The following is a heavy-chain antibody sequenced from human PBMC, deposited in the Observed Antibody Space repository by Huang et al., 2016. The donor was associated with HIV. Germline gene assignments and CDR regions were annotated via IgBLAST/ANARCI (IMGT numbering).Heavy chain of an antibody. V-gene: IGHV4-61*01. Sequence: QVQLQESGPGLVKPSETLALTCTVSGGSVSKGNSYWIWIRKPPGKGRAWLGYIYYSGRTKYNPSLKRRVSISMDTSKNHVSLKLTSVTAADTAVFFCAGGPTQSHFDGGVYYYAPREFDSWGQGTLVTVSS. CDR2: IYYSGRT. CDR3: AGGPTQSHFDGGVYYYAPREFDS. CDR1: GGSVSKGNSY. J-gene: IGHJ4*02. D-gene: IGHD3-22*01.